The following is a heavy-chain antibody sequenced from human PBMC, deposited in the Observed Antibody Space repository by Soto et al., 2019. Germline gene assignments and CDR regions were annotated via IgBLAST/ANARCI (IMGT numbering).Heavy chain of an antibody. CDR2: INAGNGNT. D-gene: IGHD4-4*01. Sequence: ASVKVSCKASGYTFTSYAMYWVRQAPGQRLEWMGWINAGNGNTKYSQKFQGRVTITRDTSASTAYMELSSLRSEDTAVYYYARVRIYDHSNPAYYYGTEVWGEETKVTVSS. CDR1: GYTFTSYA. V-gene: IGHV1-3*01. J-gene: IGHJ6*04. CDR3: ARVRIYDHSNPAYYYGTEV.